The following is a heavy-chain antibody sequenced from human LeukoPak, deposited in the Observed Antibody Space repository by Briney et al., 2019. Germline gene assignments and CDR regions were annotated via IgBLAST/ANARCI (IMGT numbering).Heavy chain of an antibody. CDR1: GGTFSSYA. V-gene: IGHV1-69*05. CDR3: ARERGTGYSSSWYPEGYFQH. J-gene: IGHJ1*01. Sequence: ASVKVSCKASGGTFSSYAISWVRQAPGQGLEWMGRITPIFGTANYAQKFQGRVTITTDESTSTAYMELSSLRSEDTAVYYCARERGTGYSSSWYPEGYFQHWGQGTLVTVSS. D-gene: IGHD6-13*01. CDR2: ITPIFGTA.